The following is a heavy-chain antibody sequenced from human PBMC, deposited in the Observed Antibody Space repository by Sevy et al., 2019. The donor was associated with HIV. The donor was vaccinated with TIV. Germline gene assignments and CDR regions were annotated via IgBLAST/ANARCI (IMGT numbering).Heavy chain of an antibody. CDR2: INSDGSGT. CDR1: GFTFSTYW. D-gene: IGHD6-13*01. J-gene: IGHJ4*02. V-gene: IGHV3-74*01. Sequence: GGSLRLSCAASGFTFSTYWMHWVRQVPGKGLVWVSRINSDGSGTTYAGSVKGRFTISRDNAKNTLYLQMNSLRVEDTAVYYCARVNIQAAEWGQGALVTVSS. CDR3: ARVNIQAAE.